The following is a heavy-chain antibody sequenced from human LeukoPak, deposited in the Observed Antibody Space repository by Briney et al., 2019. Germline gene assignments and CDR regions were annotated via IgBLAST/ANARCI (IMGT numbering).Heavy chain of an antibody. J-gene: IGHJ4*02. V-gene: IGHV1-69*05. Sequence: SVKVSCKTSGGTFSSYAISWVRQAPGQGLEWMGGIIPIFGTANYAQKFQGRVTITTDESTSTAYMELSSLRSEDTAVYYCAREPRSGYYPYYFDYWGQGTLVTVSS. CDR2: IIPIFGTA. D-gene: IGHD3-3*01. CDR1: GGTFSSYA. CDR3: AREPRSGYYPYYFDY.